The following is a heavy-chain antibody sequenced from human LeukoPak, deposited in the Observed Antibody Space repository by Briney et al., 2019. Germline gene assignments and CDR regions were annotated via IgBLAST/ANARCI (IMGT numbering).Heavy chain of an antibody. V-gene: IGHV3-74*01. D-gene: IGHD3-10*01. CDR2: INSDGSST. Sequence: GGSLRLSCAASGFTFNNYAMNWVRQAPGKGLEWVSRINSDGSSTSYADSVKGRFTISRDNAKNTLYLQMNSLRAEDTAVYYCARGRGAQFHYWGQGTLVTVSS. CDR3: ARGRGAQFHY. J-gene: IGHJ4*02. CDR1: GFTFNNYA.